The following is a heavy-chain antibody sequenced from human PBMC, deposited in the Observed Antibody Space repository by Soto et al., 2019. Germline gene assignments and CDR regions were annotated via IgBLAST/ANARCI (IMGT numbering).Heavy chain of an antibody. CDR3: AKISYYDGSGSYYQPGSNFDY. D-gene: IGHD3-10*01. CDR2: ISGSGGSK. CDR1: GFTFSSYA. V-gene: IGHV3-23*01. J-gene: IGHJ4*02. Sequence: GGSLRLSCAASGFTFSSYAMSWVRQAPGKGLEWVSAISGSGGSKYYADSVKGRFTISRDNSKNTLYLQMNSLRAEDTAVYDCAKISYYDGSGSYYQPGSNFDYWGQGTLVTVSS.